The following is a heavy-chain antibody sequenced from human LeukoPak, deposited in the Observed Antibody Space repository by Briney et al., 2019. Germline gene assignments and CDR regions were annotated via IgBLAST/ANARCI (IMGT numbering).Heavy chain of an antibody. V-gene: IGHV4-39*01. CDR3: ARLRVAVTDY. CDR1: GGSISSRRYY. D-gene: IGHD6-19*01. Sequence: PAEPLSLTCTVSGGSISSRRYYWGWIRQPPGRGLELIGSSYYSESTYYNPSLKSRVAISINTSKNQFSLKLSSVTAADTAVYYCARLRVAVTDYWGQGTLVTVSS. CDR2: SYYSEST. J-gene: IGHJ4*02.